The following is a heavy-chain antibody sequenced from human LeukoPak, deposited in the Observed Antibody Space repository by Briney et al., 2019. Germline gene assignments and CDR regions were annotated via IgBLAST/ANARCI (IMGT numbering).Heavy chain of an antibody. CDR1: GGSISSYY. CDR3: ARANTNNDAFDI. D-gene: IGHD3-16*01. J-gene: IGHJ3*02. V-gene: IGHV4-59*01. CDR2: IYYSGST. Sequence: SETLSLTCSVSGGSISSYYWSWIRQPPGMGLEWIGNIYYSGSTNDNPSLKTRVTISVDTSKNQFSLQLSSVTAADTAVYYCARANTNNDAFDIWGRGTLVTVSS.